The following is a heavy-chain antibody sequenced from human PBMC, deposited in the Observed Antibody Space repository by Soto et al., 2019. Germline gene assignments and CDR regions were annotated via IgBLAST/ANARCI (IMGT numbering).Heavy chain of an antibody. V-gene: IGHV3-30*18. J-gene: IGHJ6*02. CDR1: GFTFSNYG. CDR3: AKSRDAYNFYFYYGMDV. CDR2: ILYDGSNK. D-gene: IGHD2-2*01. Sequence: XVSLRLSCAASGFTFSNYGIHWVRQTPGKGLEWVALILYDGSNKYYGDSVKGRFTISRDNSKNTLYLQVSRLRAEDTAVYYCAKSRDAYNFYFYYGMDVWGQGTTVTVSS.